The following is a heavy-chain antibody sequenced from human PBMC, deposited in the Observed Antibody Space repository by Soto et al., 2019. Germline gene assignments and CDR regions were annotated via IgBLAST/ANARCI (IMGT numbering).Heavy chain of an antibody. D-gene: IGHD1-26*01. CDR2: IIPILGIA. Sequence: QVQLVQSGAEVKKPGSSVKVSCKASGGTFSSYTISWVRQAPGQGLEWMGRIIPILGIANYAQKFQGRVTITADKSTSTDYMELSSLRSEDTAVYYCARAKVGATRGWFDPWGQGTLVTVSS. J-gene: IGHJ5*02. CDR1: GGTFSSYT. CDR3: ARAKVGATRGWFDP. V-gene: IGHV1-69*02.